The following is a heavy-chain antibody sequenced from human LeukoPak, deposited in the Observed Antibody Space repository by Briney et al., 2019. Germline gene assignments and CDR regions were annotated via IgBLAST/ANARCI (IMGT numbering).Heavy chain of an antibody. V-gene: IGHV4-4*02. CDR1: GDSISSNNW. CDR2: IYHSGST. Sequence: SGTLSLTCAVSGDSISSNNWWSWVRQPPGKGLEWIGEIYHSGSTNCNPSLKSRVTISVDKSKNQFSLKLSSVTAADTAMYYCARAMNTYGSFDFWGQGTLVTVFS. J-gene: IGHJ4*02. D-gene: IGHD4-17*01. CDR3: ARAMNTYGSFDF.